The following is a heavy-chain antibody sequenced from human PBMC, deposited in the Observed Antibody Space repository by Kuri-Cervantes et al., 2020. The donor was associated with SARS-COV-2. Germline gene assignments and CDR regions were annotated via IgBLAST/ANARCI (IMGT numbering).Heavy chain of an antibody. V-gene: IGHV3-33*01. CDR1: GFTFSSYG. CDR2: IWYDGSNK. D-gene: IGHD3-10*01. CDR3: ARDLPAYYGSGSYYPFDY. J-gene: IGHJ4*02. Sequence: GRSLRLSCAASGFTFSSYGMHWVRQAPGKGLEWVAVIWYDGSNKYYADSVKGRFTISRDNSKNTLYLQMDSLRAEDTAVYYCARDLPAYYGSGSYYPFDYWGQGTLVTVSS.